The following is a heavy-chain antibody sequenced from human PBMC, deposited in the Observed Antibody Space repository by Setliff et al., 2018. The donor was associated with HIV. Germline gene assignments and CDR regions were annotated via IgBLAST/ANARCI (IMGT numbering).Heavy chain of an antibody. CDR1: GASFTDYY. Sequence: PSETLSLTCAFYGASFTDYYWSWIRQPPGKGLEWIGSIYYSGSTYYNPSLKSRVTISVDTSKNQFSLKLSSVTAADAAVYYCASRVYYYDSSGYLREEGFDPWGQGALVTVSS. V-gene: IGHV4-34*01. CDR3: ASRVYYYDSSGYLREEGFDP. J-gene: IGHJ5*02. CDR2: IYYSGST. D-gene: IGHD3-22*01.